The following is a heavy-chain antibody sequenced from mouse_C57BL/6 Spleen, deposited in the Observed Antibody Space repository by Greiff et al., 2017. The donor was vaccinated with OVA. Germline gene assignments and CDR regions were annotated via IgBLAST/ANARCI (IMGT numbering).Heavy chain of an antibody. CDR1: GYTFTDYE. Sequence: VQLQQSGAELVRPGASVTLSCKASGYTFTDYEMHWVKQTPVHGLEWIGAIDPETGGTAYNQKFKGKAILTADKSSSTAYMELRRLTSEDSAVCYCTSEDYGGSYDWGKGTTLTVSS. CDR2: IDPETGGT. CDR3: TSEDYGGSYD. D-gene: IGHD1-1*01. V-gene: IGHV1-15*01. J-gene: IGHJ2*01.